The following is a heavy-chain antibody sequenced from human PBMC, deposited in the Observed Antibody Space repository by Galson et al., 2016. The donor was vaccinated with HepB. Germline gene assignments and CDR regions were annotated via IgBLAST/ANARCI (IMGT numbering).Heavy chain of an antibody. D-gene: IGHD6-19*01. CDR3: ATGIALAGKYYYYYMDV. CDR2: IYYTENT. Sequence: SETLSLTCTVSGASISGSEYYWGWIRQPPGRELEWIGSIYYTENTYYNPSLKNRVTISVDTSKNQFSLRLNSVTAADTGVSYCATGIALAGKYYYYYMDVWGKGATVTVSS. V-gene: IGHV4-39*01. CDR1: GASISGSEYY. J-gene: IGHJ6*03.